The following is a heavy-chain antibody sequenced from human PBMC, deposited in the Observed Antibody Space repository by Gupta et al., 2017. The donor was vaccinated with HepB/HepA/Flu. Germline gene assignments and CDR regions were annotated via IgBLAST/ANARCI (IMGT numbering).Heavy chain of an antibody. CDR3: AKDIGYGASQLEYYGMDV. V-gene: IGHV3-9*01. J-gene: IGHJ6*02. CDR1: GFTFDDYA. Sequence: EVQLVESGGGLVQPGRSLRLSCAASGFTFDDYAMHWVRQAPGKGLEWVSGISWNSGSIGYADSVKGRFTISRDNAKNSLYLQMNSLRAEDTALYYCAKDIGYGASQLEYYGMDVWGQGTTVTVSS. D-gene: IGHD6-6*01. CDR2: ISWNSGSI.